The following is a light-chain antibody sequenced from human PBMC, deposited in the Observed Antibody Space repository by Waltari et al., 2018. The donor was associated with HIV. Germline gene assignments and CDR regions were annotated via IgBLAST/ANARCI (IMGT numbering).Light chain of an antibody. V-gene: IGKV4-1*01. CDR3: QQHYTTPYT. Sequence: DIVMTQSPDSLALSLGERATINCKSNQSVLYSSNNKNFLAWYQQKSGQRPKLLVYWASTRESGVPDRFSDSGSGTDFTLTISSLQAEDVAVYFCQQHYTTPYTFGQGTKLEIK. J-gene: IGKJ2*01. CDR2: WAS. CDR1: QSVLYSSNNKNF.